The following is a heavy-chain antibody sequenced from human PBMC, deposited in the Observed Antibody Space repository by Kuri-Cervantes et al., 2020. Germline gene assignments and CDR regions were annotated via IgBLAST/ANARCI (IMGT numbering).Heavy chain of an antibody. D-gene: IGHD3-3*01. CDR2: IIPILGIA. CDR1: GGTFSSYT. J-gene: IGHJ4*02. Sequence: SVKVSCKASGGTFSSYTISWVRQAPGQGLEWMGRIIPILGIANYAQKFQGRVTITADKSTSTAYMELSSLRSEDTAVYYCARARGRFLEWFHSPFDYWGQGTLVTVSS. CDR3: ARARGRFLEWFHSPFDY. V-gene: IGHV1-69*02.